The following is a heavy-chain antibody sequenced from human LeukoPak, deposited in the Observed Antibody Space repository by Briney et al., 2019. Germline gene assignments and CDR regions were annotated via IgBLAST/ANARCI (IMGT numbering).Heavy chain of an antibody. CDR2: IYYSGST. CDR1: GGSIRSYY. Sequence: SETLSLTCTVSGGSIRSYYWSWIRQPPGKGLEWIGNIYYSGSTNYNPSLKSRVTISVDTSKNQFSLKLSSVTAADTAMYYCARDYYDSRGYSNWFDPWGQGTLVTVSS. V-gene: IGHV4-59*12. CDR3: ARDYYDSRGYSNWFDP. D-gene: IGHD3-22*01. J-gene: IGHJ5*02.